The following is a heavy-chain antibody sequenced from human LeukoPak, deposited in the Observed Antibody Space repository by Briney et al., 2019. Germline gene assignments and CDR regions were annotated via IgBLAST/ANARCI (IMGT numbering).Heavy chain of an antibody. CDR1: GFTFSSYS. D-gene: IGHD6-13*01. CDR2: ISGSGGST. J-gene: IGHJ4*02. Sequence: GGSLRLSCAASGFTFSSYSMSWVRQAPGKGLEWVSGISGSGGSTYYADSVKGRFTISRDNSRHTLYLQMNSPRDEDTAVYYCAILPGYSSGWYEVNYWGQGTLVTVSS. CDR3: AILPGYSSGWYEVNY. V-gene: IGHV3-23*01.